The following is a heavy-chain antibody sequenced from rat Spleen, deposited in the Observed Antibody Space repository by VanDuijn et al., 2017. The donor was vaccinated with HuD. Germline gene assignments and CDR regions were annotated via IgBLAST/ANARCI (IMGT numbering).Heavy chain of an antibody. CDR2: ISYDGSST. Sequence: EVQLVESGGGLVQPGRSLKLSCAASGFTFSDYYMAWVRQAPTKGLEWVASISYDGSSTYYRDSVKGRFTISRDNAKSTLYLQMDSLRSEDTATYYCARHANLLGRFAYWGQGTLVTVSS. D-gene: IGHD2-1*01. V-gene: IGHV5-7*01. CDR1: GFTFSDYY. CDR3: ARHANLLGRFAY. J-gene: IGHJ3*01.